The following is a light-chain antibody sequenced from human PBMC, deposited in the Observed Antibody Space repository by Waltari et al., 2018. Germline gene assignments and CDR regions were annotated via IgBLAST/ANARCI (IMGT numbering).Light chain of an antibody. CDR3: MQATHWPIT. CDR1: EGLVYTDGHTY. V-gene: IGKV2-30*01. J-gene: IGKJ5*01. Sequence: EVVLTQSPLSLHVTLGQPASFSCMSVEGLVYTDGHTYLNWFHQRPGQSPRRLIYQVSKRDSGVPDRFTGYGAGTDFTLRISRVQPEDVGIYFCMQATHWPITFGQGTRLEIK. CDR2: QVS.